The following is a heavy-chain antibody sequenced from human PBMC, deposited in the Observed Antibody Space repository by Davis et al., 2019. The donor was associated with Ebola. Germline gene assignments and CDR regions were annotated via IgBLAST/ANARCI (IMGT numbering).Heavy chain of an antibody. V-gene: IGHV4-34*01. Sequence: SETLSLTCAVYGGSFSGYYWSWIRQPPGKGLEWIGEINHIGSTNYNPSLKSRVTISVDTSKNQFSLKLSSVTAADTAVYYCARISSLRWRYLYGMDVWGQGTTVTVSS. D-gene: IGHD4-23*01. CDR3: ARISSLRWRYLYGMDV. CDR1: GGSFSGYY. CDR2: INHIGST. J-gene: IGHJ6*02.